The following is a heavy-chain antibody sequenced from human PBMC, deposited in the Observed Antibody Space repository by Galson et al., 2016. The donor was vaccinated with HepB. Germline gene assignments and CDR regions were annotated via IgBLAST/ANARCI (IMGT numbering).Heavy chain of an antibody. J-gene: IGHJ4*02. CDR1: GFIFSRYW. Sequence: SLRLSCAASGFIFSRYWLSWVRQSPGNGLEWVANINQDGSEKYNVPSVEGRFTISRDNAKQSRYLQIYSLRAEDTAVNYCAIRIVGGPGYFDYCGQGTLVTVSS. CDR2: INQDGSEK. CDR3: AIRIVGGPGYFDY. D-gene: IGHD1-26*01. V-gene: IGHV3-7*03.